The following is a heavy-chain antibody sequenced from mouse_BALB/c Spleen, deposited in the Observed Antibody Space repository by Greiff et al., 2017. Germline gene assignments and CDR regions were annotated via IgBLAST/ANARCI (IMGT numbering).Heavy chain of an antibody. CDR3: AREEYRLYYFDY. CDR1: GYSITSGYY. Sequence: DVKLQESGPGLVKPSQSLSLTCSVTGYSITSGYYWNWIRQFPGNKLEWMGYISYDGSNNYNPSLKNRISITRDTSKNQFFLKLNSVTTEDTATYYCAREEYRLYYFDYWGQGTTLTVSS. CDR2: ISYDGSN. J-gene: IGHJ2*01. D-gene: IGHD2-14*01. V-gene: IGHV3-6*02.